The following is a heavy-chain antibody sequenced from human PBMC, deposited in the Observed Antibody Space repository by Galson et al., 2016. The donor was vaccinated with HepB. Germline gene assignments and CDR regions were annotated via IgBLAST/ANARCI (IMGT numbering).Heavy chain of an antibody. CDR3: ARDYSYGFDS. Sequence: SLRLSCADSGFTFGSYAMHWVRQAPGTGLECVSSISYDGSKTYYADSVNGRFTISRDNSKNTLYLQMNNLRAEDTAVYYCARDYSYGFDSWGQGTLVTVSS. CDR1: GFTFGSYA. V-gene: IGHV3-30-3*01. CDR2: ISYDGSKT. J-gene: IGHJ4*02. D-gene: IGHD5-18*01.